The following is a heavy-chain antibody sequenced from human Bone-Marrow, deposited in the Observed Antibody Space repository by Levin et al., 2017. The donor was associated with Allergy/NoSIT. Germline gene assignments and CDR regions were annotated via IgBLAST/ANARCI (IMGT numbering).Heavy chain of an antibody. Sequence: SETLSLTCTVSGASISNGSYYWTWIRQPGGTGLEWIGRIYPSGGTNYNPSLKSRVTISLDSSKNQFSLNLSSVTAADTAVYYCARSDYGDEDWGQGTLVTVSS. CDR2: IYPSGGT. V-gene: IGHV4-61*02. CDR3: ARSDYGDED. CDR1: GASISNGSYY. D-gene: IGHD4-17*01. J-gene: IGHJ4*02.